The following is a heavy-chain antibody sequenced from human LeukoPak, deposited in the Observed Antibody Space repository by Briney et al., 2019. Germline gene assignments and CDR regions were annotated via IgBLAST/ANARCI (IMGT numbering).Heavy chain of an antibody. Sequence: GESLKISCQGSGYNFPIYWIGWVRQMPGKGLEFMGTIYPGDSDTRYSPSFQGQVTISVDKSINTAYLQWSSLKASDSAMYYCARAGYSNRWDGVDYWGQGTLVTVSS. D-gene: IGHD2/OR15-2a*01. V-gene: IGHV5-51*01. CDR3: ARAGYSNRWDGVDY. CDR1: GYNFPIYW. CDR2: IYPGDSDT. J-gene: IGHJ4*02.